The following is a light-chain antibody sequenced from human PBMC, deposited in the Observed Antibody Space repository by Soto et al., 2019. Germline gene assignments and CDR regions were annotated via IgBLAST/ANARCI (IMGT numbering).Light chain of an antibody. CDR1: NSNIEDNY. J-gene: IGLJ3*02. CDR3: GARLNSLSRSWV. CDR2: KNN. V-gene: IGLV1-47*01. Sequence: QLVLTQPPSASGTPGQRVTIFCSGANSNIEDNYVYWYQHLPGTAPKLLIYKNNQRPSGVPDRFSGSRSGTSASLVISGLQSADEADYYCGARLNSLSRSWVFGGGTKLTVL.